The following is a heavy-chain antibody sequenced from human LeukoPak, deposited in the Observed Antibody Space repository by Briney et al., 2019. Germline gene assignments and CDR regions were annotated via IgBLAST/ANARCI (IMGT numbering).Heavy chain of an antibody. J-gene: IGHJ5*02. CDR3: ARDGWFGDYNWFDP. Sequence: GGSLRLSCAASGFTFSSYAMSWVRQAPGKGLEWVSAISGSGGSTYYADSVKGRFTISRDNSKNTLYLQMNSLRAEDTAMYYCARDGWFGDYNWFDPWGQGTLVTVSS. CDR1: GFTFSSYA. D-gene: IGHD3-10*01. CDR2: ISGSGGST. V-gene: IGHV3-23*01.